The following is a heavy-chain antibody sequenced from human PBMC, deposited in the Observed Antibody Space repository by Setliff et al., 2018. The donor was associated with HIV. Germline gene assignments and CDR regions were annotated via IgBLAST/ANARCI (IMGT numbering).Heavy chain of an antibody. CDR2: MFCSGST. D-gene: IGHD3-16*01. CDR1: GGSINSGSYY. CDR3: ARFYDYYGHRLDY. V-gene: IGHV4-39*01. Sequence: SETLSLTCTVSGGSINSGSYYWGWIRQPPEKGLEWIGTMFCSGSTYYNPSLKSRVTIFIDTSKNQFSLRLGSVTAADTAVYYCARFYDYYGHRLDYWGQGTQVTVSS. J-gene: IGHJ4*02.